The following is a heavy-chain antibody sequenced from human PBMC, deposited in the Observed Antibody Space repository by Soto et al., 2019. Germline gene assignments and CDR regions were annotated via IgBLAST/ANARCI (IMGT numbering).Heavy chain of an antibody. V-gene: IGHV1-69*12. J-gene: IGHJ6*02. Sequence: QVQLVQSGAEVKKPGSSVKVSCKASGGTFSSHGISWVRQAPGQGLEWMGGIVPISGTADDAQRFRGRVTITADESTSTAYMELSSLRSEDTAVYYCARGRYSGYDMPDTYYYYNYGMDVWGQGTTVTVSS. CDR1: GGTFSSHG. CDR3: ARGRYSGYDMPDTYYYYNYGMDV. D-gene: IGHD5-12*01. CDR2: IVPISGTA.